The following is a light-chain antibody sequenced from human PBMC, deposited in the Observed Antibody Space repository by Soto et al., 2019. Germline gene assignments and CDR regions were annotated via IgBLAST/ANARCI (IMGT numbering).Light chain of an antibody. CDR2: DAS. J-gene: IGKJ3*01. Sequence: EIVLTQSPATLSLSPGERATLSGRASLNIRNHLAWYQHKFGESPRLLISDASNRATGVPVRFSGSGSGTDFTHTIRSLEHADFAVYYCQHRDTWPPFTFGPGNKVEIK. V-gene: IGKV3-11*01. CDR3: QHRDTWPPFT. CDR1: LNIRNH.